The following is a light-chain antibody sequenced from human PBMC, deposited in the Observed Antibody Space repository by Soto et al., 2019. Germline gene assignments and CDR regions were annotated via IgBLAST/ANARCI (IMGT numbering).Light chain of an antibody. CDR1: QSVSSY. Sequence: EIVLTQSPATLSLSPGERATLSCRTSQSVSSYFAWYQQKPGRAPRLLIYDASTRATGIPARFIGSGSGTDFILTISSLEPEDLAVYYCQQRSNWPISFGQVTRVEIK. CDR2: DAS. CDR3: QQRSNWPIS. V-gene: IGKV3-11*01. J-gene: IGKJ5*01.